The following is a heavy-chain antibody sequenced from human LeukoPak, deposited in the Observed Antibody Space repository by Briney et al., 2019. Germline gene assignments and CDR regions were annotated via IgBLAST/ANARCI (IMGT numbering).Heavy chain of an antibody. V-gene: IGHV3-48*01. CDR1: GFSFSSSE. CDR2: ISSSSSTI. J-gene: IGHJ4*02. D-gene: IGHD4-17*01. CDR3: ARAHPGDYGDFQFDY. Sequence: GGSLRLSCAASGFSFSSSEMNWVRQAPGKGLEWVSYISSSSSTIYYADSVKGRFTISRDNAKNSLYLQMNSLRAEDTAVYYCARAHPGDYGDFQFDYWGQGTLVTVSS.